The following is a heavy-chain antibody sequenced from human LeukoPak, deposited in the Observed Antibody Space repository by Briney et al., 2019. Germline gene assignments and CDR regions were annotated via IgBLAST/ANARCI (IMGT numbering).Heavy chain of an antibody. J-gene: IGHJ4*02. CDR3: ARGRGCSSTSCYFFY. CDR2: INHSGST. Sequence: SETLSLTCAVYGGSFSGYYWSWIRQPPGKGLEWIGEINHSGSTNYNPSLKSRVTISVDTPKNQFSLKLSSVTAADTAVYYCARGRGCSSTSCYFFYWGQGTLVTVSS. D-gene: IGHD2-2*01. CDR1: GGSFSGYY. V-gene: IGHV4-34*01.